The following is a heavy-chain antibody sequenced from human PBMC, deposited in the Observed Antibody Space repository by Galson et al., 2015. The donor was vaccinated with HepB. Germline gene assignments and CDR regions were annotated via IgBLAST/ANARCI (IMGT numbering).Heavy chain of an antibody. D-gene: IGHD6-19*01. CDR2: ISSSSGYT. J-gene: IGHJ4*02. V-gene: IGHV3-11*06. CDR1: GFTFSDYY. CDR3: ARNSAGVSSGWFSRHPHFLFHKY. Sequence: SLRLSCAASGFTFSDYYMSWIRQAPGKGLEWLSYISSSSGYTYYANSVKGRFTISRDNAKNTLYLQMNSLRAEDTAVYYCARNSAGVSSGWFSRHPHFLFHKYWGQGTLVTVSS.